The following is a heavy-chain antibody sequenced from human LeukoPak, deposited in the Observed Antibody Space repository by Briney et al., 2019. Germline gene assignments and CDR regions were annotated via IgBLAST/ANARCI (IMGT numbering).Heavy chain of an antibody. CDR1: EFMLSDYA. V-gene: IGHV3-30-3*01. Sequence: GRSLRLSCEASEFMLSDYAMHWVRQAPGKGLEWVAVISYHGTSKYYADSVKGRFTISRDISRNTLYLQMDSLRPEDTAVYYCARAGPNDHRFDYWGQGILVTVSS. J-gene: IGHJ4*02. CDR2: ISYHGTSK. CDR3: ARAGPNDHRFDY. D-gene: IGHD1-1*01.